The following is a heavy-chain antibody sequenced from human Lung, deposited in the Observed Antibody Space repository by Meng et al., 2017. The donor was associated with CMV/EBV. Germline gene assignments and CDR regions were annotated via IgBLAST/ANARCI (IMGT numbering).Heavy chain of an antibody. Sequence: GGSLRLSCAASGFSVGSEYMSWVRQAPGKGLEWVSLMYSGGITRYSDSVRGRFTISRDSSKNTLFLQMNSLRAEDTAVYYCAGNSESRHWGQGNLV. CDR1: GFSVGSEY. J-gene: IGHJ4*02. D-gene: IGHD2/OR15-2a*01. V-gene: IGHV3-53*01. CDR3: AGNSESRH. CDR2: MYSGGIT.